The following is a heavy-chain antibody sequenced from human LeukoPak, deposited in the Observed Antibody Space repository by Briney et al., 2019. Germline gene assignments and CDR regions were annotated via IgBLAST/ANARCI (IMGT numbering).Heavy chain of an antibody. CDR2: MSYDGSNK. Sequence: GGSLRLSCAASGFTFSSYAMHWVRQAPGKGLEWVAVMSYDGSNKYYADSVKGRFTISRDNSKNTLYLQMNSLRAEDTAVYYCARDLGDLDDYWGQGTLVTVSS. CDR3: ARDLGDLDDY. J-gene: IGHJ4*02. D-gene: IGHD2-21*02. CDR1: GFTFSSYA. V-gene: IGHV3-30-3*01.